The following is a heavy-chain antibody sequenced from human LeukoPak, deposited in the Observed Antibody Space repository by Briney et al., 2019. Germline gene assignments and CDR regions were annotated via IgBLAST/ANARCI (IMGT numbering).Heavy chain of an antibody. J-gene: IGHJ5*02. CDR3: ARDLRVATILTEYNWFDP. CDR1: GFTFSSYS. D-gene: IGHD5-12*01. V-gene: IGHV3-21*01. Sequence: GGSLRISCAASGFTFSSYSMTWGRQAPGKRLQWVSSISSSSSYIYYADSMKGRFTISRDNAKNSLYLQMNSLRAEDTAVYYCARDLRVATILTEYNWFDPWGQGTLVTVSS. CDR2: ISSSSSYI.